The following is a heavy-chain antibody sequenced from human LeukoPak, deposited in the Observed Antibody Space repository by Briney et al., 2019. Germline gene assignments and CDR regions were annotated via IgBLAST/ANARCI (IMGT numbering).Heavy chain of an antibody. J-gene: IGHJ6*02. D-gene: IGHD3-16*01. CDR2: ISSDGSNK. Sequence: GGSLRLSCAASGFTLSNHAVQWVRQAPGKGLEWVAFISSDGSNKYYGASVEGRFAISRDNVKNTSYLHLNSLRSEDTAVYYCARGESPSVPYPHYYGMDVWGHGTRVTVSS. CDR3: ARGESPSVPYPHYYGMDV. CDR1: GFTLSNHA. V-gene: IGHV3-30*09.